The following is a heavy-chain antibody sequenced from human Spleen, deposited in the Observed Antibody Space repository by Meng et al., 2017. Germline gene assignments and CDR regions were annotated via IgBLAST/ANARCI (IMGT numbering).Heavy chain of an antibody. CDR2: INHSGST. V-gene: IGHV4-34*01. Sequence: VQAQQGGAGLLKPSETLSLPCAVYGGSFSGYYWSWIRQPPGKGLEWIGEINHSGSTNYNPSLKSRVTISVDTSKNQFSLKLSSVTAADTAVYYCARRRGHSSSWPFDYWGQGTLVTVSS. D-gene: IGHD6-13*01. CDR1: GGSFSGYY. J-gene: IGHJ4*02. CDR3: ARRRGHSSSWPFDY.